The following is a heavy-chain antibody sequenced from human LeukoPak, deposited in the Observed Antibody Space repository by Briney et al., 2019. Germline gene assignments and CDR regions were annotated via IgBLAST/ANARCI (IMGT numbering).Heavy chain of an antibody. D-gene: IGHD6-19*01. CDR1: GFTFSSYS. CDR3: ASEYSSGWAVPGY. Sequence: GGSLRLSCAASGFTFSSYSMNWVRQAPGKGLEWVSSISSSSSYIYYADSVKGRFTIPRDNAKNSLYLQMNSLRAEDTAVYYCASEYSSGWAVPGYWGQGTLVTVSS. J-gene: IGHJ4*02. CDR2: ISSSSSYI. V-gene: IGHV3-21*01.